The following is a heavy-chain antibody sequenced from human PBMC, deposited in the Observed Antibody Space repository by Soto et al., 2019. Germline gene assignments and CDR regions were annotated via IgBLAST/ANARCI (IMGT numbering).Heavy chain of an antibody. CDR1: GYAFTTYG. CDR2: ISAHNGNT. V-gene: IGHV1-18*01. Sequence: QVHLVQSGAEVKKPGASVKVSCKGSGYAFTTYGITWVRQAPGQGLEWMGWISAHNGNTNYAQKRQGRVTVTRDTSTSTAYMALRSLRSDDTAVYYCARGRDGDYWGQGALVTVSS. J-gene: IGHJ4*02. D-gene: IGHD6-6*01. CDR3: ARGRDGDY.